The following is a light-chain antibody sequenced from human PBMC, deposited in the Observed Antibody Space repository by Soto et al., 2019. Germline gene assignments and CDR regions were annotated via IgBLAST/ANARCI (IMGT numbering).Light chain of an antibody. CDR2: EVN. J-gene: IGLJ2*01. V-gene: IGLV2-8*01. Sequence: QSALTQPPSASGSPGQSVTISCTGTSSDVGGYNFVSWYQQYPGKAPRLIIYEVNKRPSGVPDRFSGSRSGNTASVTVSGLQTEDEADYYCSSYAATINFVVFGGGTKLTVL. CDR3: SSYAATINFVV. CDR1: SSDVGGYNF.